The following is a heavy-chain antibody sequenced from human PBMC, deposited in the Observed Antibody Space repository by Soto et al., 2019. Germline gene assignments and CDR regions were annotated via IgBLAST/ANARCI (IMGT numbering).Heavy chain of an antibody. J-gene: IGHJ4*02. CDR1: GFTFSSYG. V-gene: IGHV3-30*03. CDR2: ISYDGSNK. CDR3: ARVSSFGGVIGTSLDY. D-gene: IGHD3-16*02. Sequence: GGSLRLSCAASGFTFSSYGMHWVRQAPGKGLEWVAVISYDGSNKYCADSVKGRFTISRDNSKNTLYLQMNSLRAEDTAVYYCARVSSFGGVIGTSLDYWGQGTLVTVSS.